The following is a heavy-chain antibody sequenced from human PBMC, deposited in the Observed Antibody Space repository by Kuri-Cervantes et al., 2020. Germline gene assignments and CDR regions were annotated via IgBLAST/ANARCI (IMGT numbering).Heavy chain of an antibody. Sequence: SETLSLTCTVSGGSISSGGYYWSWIRQHPGKGLEWIGYIYYSGSTYYNPSLKSRVTISVDTSKNQFSLKLSSVTAEDTAVYYCARGFILQGEIYGFDYWGQGTLVTVSS. J-gene: IGHJ4*02. V-gene: IGHV4-31*03. CDR1: GGSISSGGYY. D-gene: IGHD4-17*01. CDR2: IYYSGST. CDR3: ARGFILQGEIYGFDY.